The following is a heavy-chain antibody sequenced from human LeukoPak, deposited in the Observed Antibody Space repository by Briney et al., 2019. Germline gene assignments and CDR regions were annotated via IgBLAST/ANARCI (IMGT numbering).Heavy chain of an antibody. CDR2: IYYSGST. J-gene: IGHJ4*02. D-gene: IGHD6-13*01. V-gene: IGHV4-59*01. CDR3: ARGSEAAAGPKRVYYFDY. CDR1: GGSINNYY. Sequence: PSETLSLTCTVSGGSINNYYWSWIRQPPGKGLEWIGYIYYSGSTNYNPSLKSRVTISVDTSKNQFSLKLSSVTAADTAVYYCARGSEAAAGPKRVYYFDYWGQGTLVTVSS.